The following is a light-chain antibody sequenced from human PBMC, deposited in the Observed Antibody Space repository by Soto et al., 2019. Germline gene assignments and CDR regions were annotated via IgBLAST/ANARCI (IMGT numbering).Light chain of an antibody. Sequence: QSALTQPASVSGSPGQSITISCAGTSSDVGGYNYVSWYQQHPGKAPKLIIHDVSNRPSGISNRFSGSKSGNTAFLTISGLQAEDEADYFCCSYTSGSTLVVFGGGTKVTVL. V-gene: IGLV2-14*03. CDR2: DVS. CDR3: CSYTSGSTLVV. CDR1: SSDVGGYNY. J-gene: IGLJ2*01.